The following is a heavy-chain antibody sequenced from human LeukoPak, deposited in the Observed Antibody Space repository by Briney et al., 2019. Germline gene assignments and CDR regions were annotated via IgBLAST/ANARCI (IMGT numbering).Heavy chain of an antibody. J-gene: IGHJ6*02. CDR1: GGSISAYD. V-gene: IGHV4-59*08. Sequence: PSETLSLTCTVSGGSISAYDWSWIRQPPGKGLEWIGNIYDSQISSYNPSLKSRVTISLGTSQNQLSLDLSSVTAADTAVYYCARHSLVFYGSGSYFLNSMDVWGQGTTVTVSS. CDR2: IYDSQIS. D-gene: IGHD3-10*01. CDR3: ARHSLVFYGSGSYFLNSMDV.